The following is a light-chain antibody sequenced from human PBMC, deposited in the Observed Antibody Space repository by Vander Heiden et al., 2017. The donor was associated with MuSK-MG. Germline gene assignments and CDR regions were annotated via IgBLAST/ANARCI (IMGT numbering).Light chain of an antibody. CDR1: SSNIGSKS. J-gene: IGLJ2*01. Sequence: QSVLTQPPSASGTHGQRVPISCSGSSSNIGSKSVNWYQQPPGTAPQLLIHSNNRRPSGVPGRFSGSKSATSASLTISGLRSEDEADYYGAAWDDRLGGVVFGGGTKLTVL. CDR3: AAWDDRLGGVV. V-gene: IGLV1-47*02. CDR2: SNN.